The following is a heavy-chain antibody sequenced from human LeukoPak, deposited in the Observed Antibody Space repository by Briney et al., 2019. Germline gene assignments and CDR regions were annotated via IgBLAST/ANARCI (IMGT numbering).Heavy chain of an antibody. CDR2: ISSSGSTI. D-gene: IGHD6-13*01. CDR1: GFTFSDYY. CDR3: ARPSRAAAVFSAFDI. V-gene: IGHV3-11*01. Sequence: PGGSLRLSCAASGFTFSDYYMSWIRQAPGKGLEWVSYISSSGSTIYYADSVKGRFTISRGNAKNSLYLQMNSLRAEDTAVYYCARPSRAAAVFSAFDIWGQGTMVTVPS. J-gene: IGHJ3*02.